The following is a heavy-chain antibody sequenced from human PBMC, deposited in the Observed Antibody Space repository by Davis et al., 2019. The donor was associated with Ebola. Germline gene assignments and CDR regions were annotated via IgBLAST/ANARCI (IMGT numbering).Heavy chain of an antibody. CDR2: INPSDGNT. CDR3: ARDDTGYSSNLGRFRDHPFDL. CDR1: GYTFTSYY. V-gene: IGHV1-46*01. D-gene: IGHD4-11*01. J-gene: IGHJ3*01. Sequence: AASVKVSCKASGYTFTSYYMHWVRQAPGQGLEWMGIINPSDGNTNYAQKFQGRVTMTRDTSTTTVYMALSSLRSEDTAVYYCARDDTGYSSNLGRFRDHPFDLWGQGTMVTVSS.